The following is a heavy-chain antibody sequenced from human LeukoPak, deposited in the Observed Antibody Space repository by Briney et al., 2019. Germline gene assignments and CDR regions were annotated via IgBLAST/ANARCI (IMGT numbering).Heavy chain of an antibody. Sequence: ASVKVSCKASGYTFTAYYIHWVRQAPGQGLEWMGWINPNSGGTNYAQKFQGRVTMTRDTSISTAYMELSRLRSDDTAVYYCASSGYYEGGQYFDYWGQGTLVTVSS. D-gene: IGHD3-22*01. V-gene: IGHV1-2*02. CDR3: ASSGYYEGGQYFDY. CDR1: GYTFTAYY. J-gene: IGHJ4*02. CDR2: INPNSGGT.